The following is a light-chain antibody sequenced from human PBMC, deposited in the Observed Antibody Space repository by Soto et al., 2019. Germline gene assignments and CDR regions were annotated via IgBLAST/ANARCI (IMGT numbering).Light chain of an antibody. J-gene: IGKJ2*01. CDR2: DAS. V-gene: IGKV1-5*01. CDR3: QQYNSYPGT. CDR1: QSISSW. Sequence: DIQMTQSPSTLSASVGDRVTITCRASQSISSWLAWYQQKPGKAPKLLIYDASSLESGVPSRFSGSGSGTEFTLTISSLQPDDFATYYCQQYNSYPGTFGQGTKLVIK.